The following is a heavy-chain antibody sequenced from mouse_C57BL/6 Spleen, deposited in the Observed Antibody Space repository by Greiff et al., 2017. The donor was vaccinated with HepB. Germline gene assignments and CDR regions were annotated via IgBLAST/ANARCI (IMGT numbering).Heavy chain of an antibody. CDR2: IDPSDSYT. CDR3: ARGGSGSGFAY. Sequence: QVHVKQPGAELVKPGASVKLSCKASGYTFTSYWMQWVKQRPGQGLEWIGEIDPSDSYTNYNQKFKGKATLTVDTSSSTAYMQLSSLTSEDSAVYYCARGGSGSGFAYWGQGTLVTVSA. V-gene: IGHV1-50*01. J-gene: IGHJ3*01. CDR1: GYTFTSYW. D-gene: IGHD3-2*02.